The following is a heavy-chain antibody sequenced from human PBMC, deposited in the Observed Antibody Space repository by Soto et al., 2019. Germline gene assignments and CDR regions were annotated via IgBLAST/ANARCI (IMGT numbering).Heavy chain of an antibody. J-gene: IGHJ4*02. CDR2: IYYSGST. D-gene: IGHD1-26*01. CDR1: GCSISSYY. V-gene: IGHV4-59*01. CDR3: ARDLKGAFDY. Sequence: SETLSLTCTVSGCSISSYYWSWIRQPPGKGLEWIGYIYYSGSTNYNPSLKSRVTISVDTSKNQFSLKLSSVTAADTAVYYCARDLKGAFDYWGQGTLVTVSS.